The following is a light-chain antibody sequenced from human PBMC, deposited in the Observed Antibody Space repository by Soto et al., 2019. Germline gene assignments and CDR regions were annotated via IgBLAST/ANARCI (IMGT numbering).Light chain of an antibody. CDR1: QSVSTNY. CDR2: GAS. CDR3: QYYGTSPA. J-gene: IGKJ1*01. Sequence: EIVLTQSPGTLSLSPGERATLSCRASQSVSTNYFAWLQQKPGQAPRLLVYGASNRATGIPDRFSGSGSGTDFTLTISRLEPEDFAVYHCQYYGTSPAFGKGTKVDIK. V-gene: IGKV3-20*01.